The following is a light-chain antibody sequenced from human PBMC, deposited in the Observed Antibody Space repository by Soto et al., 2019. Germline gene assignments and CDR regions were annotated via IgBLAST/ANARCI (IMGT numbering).Light chain of an antibody. CDR3: TSYTSSITYV. Sequence: QSALTQPASVSGSPGQSITISCTGTLSDVGGYNYVSWYQQHPGKAPKLMIYEVSNRPSGGSNRFSGSKSGNTASLTISGLQDEDEDDYYCTSYTSSITYVFGTGTKVTVL. J-gene: IGLJ1*01. CDR1: LSDVGGYNY. V-gene: IGLV2-14*01. CDR2: EVS.